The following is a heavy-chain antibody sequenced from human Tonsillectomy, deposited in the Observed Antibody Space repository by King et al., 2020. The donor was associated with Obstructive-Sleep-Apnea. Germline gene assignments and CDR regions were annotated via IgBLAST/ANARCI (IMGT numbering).Heavy chain of an antibody. V-gene: IGHV3-7*01. CDR2: IKQDGGEK. D-gene: IGHD4-17*01. CDR3: ARDRPRDDYGDLHEVY. CDR1: GFTFSNYW. Sequence: VQLVESGGGLVQPGGSLRLSCTVSGFTFSNYWMTWVRRAPGKGLEWVANIKQDGGEKYYVDSVKGRFTISRDNAKNSLYLQMNSLRAEDTAVYYCARDRPRDDYGDLHEVYWGQGTLVTVSS. J-gene: IGHJ4*02.